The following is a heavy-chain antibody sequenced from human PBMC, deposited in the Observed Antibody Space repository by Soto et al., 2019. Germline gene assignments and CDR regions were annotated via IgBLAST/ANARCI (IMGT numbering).Heavy chain of an antibody. Sequence: SGPTLVNPTQTLTLTCTFSGFSLSTSGVGVGWIRQPPGKALEWLALIYWDDDKRYSPSLKSRLTITKDTSKNQVVLTMTNMDPVDTATYYCAHRRLGGWFGELLGIEPWFDPWGQGTLVTVSS. J-gene: IGHJ5*02. CDR3: AHRRLGGWFGELLGIEPWFDP. CDR2: IYWDDDK. V-gene: IGHV2-5*02. D-gene: IGHD3-10*01. CDR1: GFSLSTSGVG.